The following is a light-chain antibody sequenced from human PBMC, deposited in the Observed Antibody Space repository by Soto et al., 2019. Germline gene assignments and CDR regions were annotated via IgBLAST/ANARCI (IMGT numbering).Light chain of an antibody. V-gene: IGKV4-1*01. CDR2: WAS. CDR3: HQYYSLPWT. Sequence: DIVMTQSPDSLAVSLGERATINCKSSQSVLYSSNNKNHLGWYQQKPGQPPKLLIYWASTRESGVPDRFSGSGSGTDFTLTNSSLQAEDVAVYYCHQYYSLPWTFGQGTKVEIK. CDR1: QSVLYSSNNKNH. J-gene: IGKJ1*01.